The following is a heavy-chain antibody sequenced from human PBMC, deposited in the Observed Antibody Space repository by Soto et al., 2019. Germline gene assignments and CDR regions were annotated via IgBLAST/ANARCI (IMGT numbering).Heavy chain of an antibody. J-gene: IGHJ4*02. Sequence: SETLSLTCTVSGGSISSYYWSWIRQPPGKGLEWIGYIYYSGSTNYNPSLKSRVTISVDTSKNQFSLKLSSVTAADTAVYYCARGLTGTPFDYWGQRTLVTVSS. CDR1: GGSISSYY. V-gene: IGHV4-59*01. CDR3: ARGLTGTPFDY. CDR2: IYYSGST. D-gene: IGHD1-7*01.